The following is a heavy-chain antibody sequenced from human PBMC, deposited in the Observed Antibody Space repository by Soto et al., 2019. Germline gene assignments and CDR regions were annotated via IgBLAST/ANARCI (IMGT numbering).Heavy chain of an antibody. V-gene: IGHV5-51*01. CDR2: IYPGDSET. D-gene: IGHD6-19*01. Sequence: EMQLVQSGAEVKKPGESLKISCKGSGFSFTSYWIGWVRQMPGKGLEWMGIIYPGDSETKYSPSFEGQVTISADKSTNTAYLQWSSLKASDTAMYYCARPPLPGIVVPGGYNYHDGLDVWGQGPPVTVSS. J-gene: IGHJ6*02. CDR1: GFSFTSYW. CDR3: ARPPLPGIVVPGGYNYHDGLDV.